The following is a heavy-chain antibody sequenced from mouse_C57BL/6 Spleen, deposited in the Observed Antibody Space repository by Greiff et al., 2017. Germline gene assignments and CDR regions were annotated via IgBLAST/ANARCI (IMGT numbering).Heavy chain of an antibody. V-gene: IGHV2-5*01. CDR2: IWRGGST. J-gene: IGHJ4*01. Sequence: QVQLKQSGPGLVQPSQSLSITCTVSGFSLTSYGVHWVRQSPGKGLEWLGVIWRGGSTDYNAAFMSRLSSTKDNSKSQVFCKMNSLQADDTAIYYCAKKEADYYAMDYWGQGTSVTVSS. CDR3: AKKEADYYAMDY. CDR1: GFSLTSYG.